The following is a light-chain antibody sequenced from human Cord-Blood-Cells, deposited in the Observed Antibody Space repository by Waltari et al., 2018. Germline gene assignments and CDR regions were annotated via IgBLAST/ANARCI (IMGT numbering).Light chain of an antibody. CDR1: SSNIVAGYA. Sequence: QSVLTQPPSVSGAPGQRVTISCTGSSSNIVAGYAVPWYQQLPGTAPKLLIYGNSNRPSGVPDRFSGSKSGTSASLAITGLQAEDEADYYCQSYDSSLSANVFGTGTKVTVL. CDR2: GNS. J-gene: IGLJ1*01. CDR3: QSYDSSLSANV. V-gene: IGLV1-40*01.